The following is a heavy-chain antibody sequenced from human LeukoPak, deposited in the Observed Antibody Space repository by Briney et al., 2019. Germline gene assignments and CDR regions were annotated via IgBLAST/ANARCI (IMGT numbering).Heavy chain of an antibody. CDR3: ARAKSRYCSGGSCYSDYYYYYMDV. CDR2: INHSGST. V-gene: IGHV4-34*01. Sequence: SETLSLTCAVYGGSFSGYYWSWIRQPPGKGLGWIGEINHSGSTNYNPSLKSRVTISMDTSKNQFSLRLGSVTAADTAVYYCARAKSRYCSGGSCYSDYYYYYMDVWGKGTTVTISS. CDR1: GGSFSGYY. D-gene: IGHD2-15*01. J-gene: IGHJ6*03.